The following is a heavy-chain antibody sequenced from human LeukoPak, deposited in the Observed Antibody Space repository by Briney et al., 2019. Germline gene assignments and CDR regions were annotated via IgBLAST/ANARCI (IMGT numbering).Heavy chain of an antibody. CDR3: ARESGNYGSGRHYYYYGMDI. Sequence: GGSLRLSCAASGFTFDDYAMHWVRQAPGKGLEWVSGISWNSGSIGYADSVKGRFTISRDNAKNSLYLQMNSLRTEDTAVYYCARESGNYGSGRHYYYYGMDIWGQGTTVTVSS. CDR2: ISWNSGSI. V-gene: IGHV3-9*01. D-gene: IGHD3-10*01. J-gene: IGHJ6*02. CDR1: GFTFDDYA.